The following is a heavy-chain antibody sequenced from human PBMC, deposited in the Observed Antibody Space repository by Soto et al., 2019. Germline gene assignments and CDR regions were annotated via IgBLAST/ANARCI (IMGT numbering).Heavy chain of an antibody. J-gene: IGHJ5*02. Sequence: ASVKVCCKASGDTFTSYGISWVRQAPGQGLEWMGWISAYNGNTNYAQNLQGRVTMTTDTSTSTAYMELRSLRSDDTAVYYCARGIRYGDYRNWFDPWRQGTLVTVSS. CDR3: ARGIRYGDYRNWFDP. V-gene: IGHV1-18*04. CDR2: ISAYNGNT. CDR1: GDTFTSYG. D-gene: IGHD4-17*01.